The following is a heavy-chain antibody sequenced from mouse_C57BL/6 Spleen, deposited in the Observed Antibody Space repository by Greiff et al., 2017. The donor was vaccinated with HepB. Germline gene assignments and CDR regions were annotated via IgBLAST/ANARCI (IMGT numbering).Heavy chain of an antibody. V-gene: IGHV5-4*01. CDR2: ISDGGSYT. D-gene: IGHD6-1*01. CDR1: GFTFSSYA. J-gene: IGHJ2*01. Sequence: EVMLVESGGGLVKPGGSLKLSCAASGFTFSSYAMSWVRQTPEKRLEWVATISDGGSYTYYPDNVKGRFTISRDNAKNNLYLQMSHLKSEDTAMYYCAREWATGYFDYWGQGTTLTGSS. CDR3: AREWATGYFDY.